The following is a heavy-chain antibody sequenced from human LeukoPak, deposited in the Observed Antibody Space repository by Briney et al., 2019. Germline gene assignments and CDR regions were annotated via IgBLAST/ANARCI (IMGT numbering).Heavy chain of an antibody. Sequence: SETLSLTCAVYGGSFSGYYWSWIRQPPGKGLEWIGEINHSGSTNYNPSLKSRVTISVDTSKNQFSLKLSSVTAADTAVYYCARVYGYYYYYYYMDVWSKGTTVTVSS. D-gene: IGHD3-10*01. CDR2: INHSGST. CDR1: GGSFSGYY. V-gene: IGHV4-34*01. CDR3: ARVYGYYYYYYYMDV. J-gene: IGHJ6*03.